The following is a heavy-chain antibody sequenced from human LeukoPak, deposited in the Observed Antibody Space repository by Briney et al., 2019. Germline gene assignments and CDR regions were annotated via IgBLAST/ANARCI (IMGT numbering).Heavy chain of an antibody. CDR2: IKQDGSEK. D-gene: IGHD2-21*02. CDR1: GFTFSSYW. V-gene: IGHV3-7*01. Sequence: GGSLRLXCAASGFTFSSYWMSWVRQAPGKVLEWVANIKQDGSEKYYVDSVKGRFTISRDNAKNSLYLQMNSLRAEDTAVYYCARYPEAYCGGDCYSDYWGQGTLVTVSS. CDR3: ARYPEAYCGGDCYSDY. J-gene: IGHJ4*02.